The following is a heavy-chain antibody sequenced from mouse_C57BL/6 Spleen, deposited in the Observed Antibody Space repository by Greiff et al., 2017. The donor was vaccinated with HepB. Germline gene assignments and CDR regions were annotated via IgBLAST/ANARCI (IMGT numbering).Heavy chain of an antibody. J-gene: IGHJ2*01. D-gene: IGHD3-2*02. CDR2: IDPENGDT. CDR1: GFNIKDDY. CDR3: TTRTAQATGYFDY. Sequence: VQLQQSGAELVRPGASVKLSCTASGFNIKDDYMHWVKQRPEQGLEWIGWIDPENGDTEYASKFQGKATITADTSSNTAYLQRSSLTSEDTAVYYCTTRTAQATGYFDYWGQGTTLTVSS. V-gene: IGHV14-4*01.